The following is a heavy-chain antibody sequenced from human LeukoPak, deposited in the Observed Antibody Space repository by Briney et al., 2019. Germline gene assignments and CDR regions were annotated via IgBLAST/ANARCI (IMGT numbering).Heavy chain of an antibody. CDR1: GGSISGYY. D-gene: IGHD3-10*01. CDR3: ARVGGTNYYYYGMDV. J-gene: IGHJ6*02. V-gene: IGHV4-59*01. Sequence: SETLSLTCTVSGGSISGYYWSWIRQPPGKGLEWIGYIYDSGSTNYTPSLKSRVTISVDTSKNQFSLKLSSVTAADMAVYYCARVGGTNYYYYGMDVWGQGTTVTVSS. CDR2: IYDSGST.